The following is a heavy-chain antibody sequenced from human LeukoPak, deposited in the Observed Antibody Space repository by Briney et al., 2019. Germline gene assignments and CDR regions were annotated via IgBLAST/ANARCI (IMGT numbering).Heavy chain of an antibody. D-gene: IGHD4-17*01. CDR1: GGSTSSSSYY. J-gene: IGHJ5*02. CDR3: ARQETTEISRTQFDP. Sequence: PSETLSLTCTVSGGSTSSSSYYWGWIRQPPGKGLEWIGSIYYSGSTYYNPSLKSRVTISVDTSKNQFSLKLSSVTAADTAVYYCARQETTEISRTQFDPWGQGTLVTVSS. CDR2: IYYSGST. V-gene: IGHV4-39*01.